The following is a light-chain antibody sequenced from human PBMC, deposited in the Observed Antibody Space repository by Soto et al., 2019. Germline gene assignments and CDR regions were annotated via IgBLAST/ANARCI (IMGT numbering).Light chain of an antibody. CDR1: QSIGLA. CDR3: QQRTDSPPWT. V-gene: IGKV3-11*01. Sequence: ELVLTQSPDTLSLSPGERATLSCRASQSIGLAIAWYQHKPGHAPRLLIFDASQRATGIPARFRGSGSGTDFTLSISSLEPEDFAVYYCQQRTDSPPWTFGQGTKVESK. CDR2: DAS. J-gene: IGKJ1*01.